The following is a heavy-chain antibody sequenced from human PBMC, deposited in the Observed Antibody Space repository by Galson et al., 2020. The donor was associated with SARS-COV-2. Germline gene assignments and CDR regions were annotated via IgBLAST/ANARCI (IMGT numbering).Heavy chain of an antibody. Sequence: SETLSLTCSVSGYSISSGYYWGWIRQSREKGLAWIGSIYHYGSVYYSPSLQSRVAISVDTLRNQFSLRVNSVTAADTAVYYCARLPSSWGNFFNFWGQGILVTVSS. V-gene: IGHV4-38-2*02. CDR3: ARLPSSWGNFFNF. CDR2: IYHYGSV. J-gene: IGHJ4*02. D-gene: IGHD3-16*01. CDR1: GYSISSGYY.